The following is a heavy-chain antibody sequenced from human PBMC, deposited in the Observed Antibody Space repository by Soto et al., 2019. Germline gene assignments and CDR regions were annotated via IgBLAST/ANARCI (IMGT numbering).Heavy chain of an antibody. D-gene: IGHD6-19*01. Sequence: ASVKLSCNASGYTFTSYAMHLVRQAPGQRLEWMGWINAGNGNTKYSQKFQGRVTITRDTSASTAYMELSSLRSGDTAVYYCARVIGGWYYFDYWGQGTLVTVSS. CDR2: INAGNGNT. V-gene: IGHV1-3*01. J-gene: IGHJ4*02. CDR1: GYTFTSYA. CDR3: ARVIGGWYYFDY.